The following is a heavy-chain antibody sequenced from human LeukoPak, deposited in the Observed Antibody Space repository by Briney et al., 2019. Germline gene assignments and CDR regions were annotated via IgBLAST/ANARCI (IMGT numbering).Heavy chain of an antibody. V-gene: IGHV1-2*02. J-gene: IGHJ6*02. CDR2: INPNSGGT. CDR3: ARGHCSSTSCYANGYYYGMDV. D-gene: IGHD2-2*01. CDR1: GYTFTGYY. Sequence: ASVKVSCKASGYTFTGYYMHWVRQAHGQGLEWMGWINPNSGGTNYAQKFQGRVTMTRDTSISTAYMELSRLRSDDTAVYYCARGHCSSTSCYANGYYYGMDVWGQGTTVTVSS.